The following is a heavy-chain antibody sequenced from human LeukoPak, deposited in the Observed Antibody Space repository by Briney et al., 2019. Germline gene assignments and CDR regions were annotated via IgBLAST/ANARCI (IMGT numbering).Heavy chain of an antibody. CDR1: GSTFSSYA. Sequence: PGGSLRLSCSASGSTFSSYAMHWVRQAPGKGLEYVSAISSNGGSTYYADSVKGRFTISRDNSKNTLYLQMSSLRAEDTAVYYCVKARYYGSGLPPSYFDYWGQGTLVTVSS. CDR3: VKARYYGSGLPPSYFDY. CDR2: ISSNGGST. V-gene: IGHV3-64D*06. J-gene: IGHJ4*02. D-gene: IGHD3-10*01.